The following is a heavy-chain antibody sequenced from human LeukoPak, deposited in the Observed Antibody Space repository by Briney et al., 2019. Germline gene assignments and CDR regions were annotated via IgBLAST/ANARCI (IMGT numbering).Heavy chain of an antibody. D-gene: IGHD3-10*01. J-gene: IGHJ4*02. CDR1: GYTFTGYY. CDR3: ARGLWFGELFDY. Sequence: ASVKVSCKASGYTFTGYYMHWVRQAPGQGLEWMGRINPNSGGTNYAQKFQGWVTMTRDTSISTAYMELSRLRSDDTAVYYCARGLWFGELFDYWGQGTLVTVSS. CDR2: INPNSGGT. V-gene: IGHV1-2*04.